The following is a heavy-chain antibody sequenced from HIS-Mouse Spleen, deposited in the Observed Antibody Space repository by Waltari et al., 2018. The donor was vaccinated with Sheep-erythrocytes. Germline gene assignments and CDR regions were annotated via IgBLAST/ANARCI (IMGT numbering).Heavy chain of an antibody. J-gene: IGHJ4*02. CDR2: IYYSGST. CDR3: ARLYYYDSSGYYFDY. CDR1: GGSISSSSYY. V-gene: IGHV4-39*01. Sequence: QLQLQESGPGLVKPSETLSLTCTVSGGSISSSSYYWGWIRQPPGKGLEWIGSIYYSGSTNYNPSPKGRVTIAVDTSKNQFSLKLSSVTAADTAVYYCARLYYYDSSGYYFDYWGQGTLVTVSS. D-gene: IGHD3-22*01.